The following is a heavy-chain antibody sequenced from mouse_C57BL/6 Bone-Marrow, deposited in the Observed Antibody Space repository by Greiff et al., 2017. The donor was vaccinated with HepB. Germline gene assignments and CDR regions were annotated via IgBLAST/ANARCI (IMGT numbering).Heavy chain of an antibody. D-gene: IGHD3-2*02. CDR1: GYTFTSYG. Sequence: VQLQQSGAELARPGASVKLSCKASGYTFTSYGISWVKQRTGQGLEWIGEIYPRSGNTYYNEKFKGKATLTADKSSSTAYMELRSLTSEDSAVYFCARPPRQLRLLFAYWGQGTLVTVSA. CDR3: ARPPRQLRLLFAY. CDR2: IYPRSGNT. J-gene: IGHJ3*01. V-gene: IGHV1-81*01.